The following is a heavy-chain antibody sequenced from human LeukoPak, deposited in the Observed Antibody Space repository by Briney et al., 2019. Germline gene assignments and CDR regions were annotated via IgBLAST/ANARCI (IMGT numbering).Heavy chain of an antibody. CDR2: ISYDGSNK. CDR1: GFTFSSYA. CDR3: ARTLPIGYSSGWYAFDY. Sequence: PGGSLRLSCAASGFTFSSYAMHWVRQAPGKGLEWVAVISYDGSNKYYADSVKGRFTISRDNSKNTLYLQVNSLRAEDTAVYYCARTLPIGYSSGWYAFDYWGQGTLVTVSS. V-gene: IGHV3-30-3*01. J-gene: IGHJ4*02. D-gene: IGHD6-19*01.